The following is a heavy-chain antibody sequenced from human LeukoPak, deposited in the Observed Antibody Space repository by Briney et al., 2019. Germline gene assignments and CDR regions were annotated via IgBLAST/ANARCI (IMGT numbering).Heavy chain of an antibody. CDR3: ARTPFRDGYNPRFDY. J-gene: IGHJ4*02. V-gene: IGHV4-59*01. CDR1: GGSISDYS. CDR2: IYYSGSA. D-gene: IGHD5-24*01. Sequence: SETLSLTCTVSGGSISDYSWSWIRQPPGKGLEWIGNIYYSGSANHNPSLKSRVTISRDTSKNQFSLKLTSVTTADTAVYYCARTPFRDGYNPRFDYWGQGTLVTVSS.